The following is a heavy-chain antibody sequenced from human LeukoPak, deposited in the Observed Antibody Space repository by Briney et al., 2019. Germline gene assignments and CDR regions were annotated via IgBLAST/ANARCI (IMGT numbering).Heavy chain of an antibody. CDR3: VKGTTGYFDY. D-gene: IGHD4-17*01. V-gene: IGHV3-64D*06. Sequence: GGSLRLSCSASGFTFSSYAMHWVRQAPGKGLEYVSAISSNGGSTCYADSVKGRFTISRDNSKNTLYLQMSSLRAEDTAVYYCVKGTTGYFDYWGQGTLVTVSS. CDR2: ISSNGGST. J-gene: IGHJ4*02. CDR1: GFTFSSYA.